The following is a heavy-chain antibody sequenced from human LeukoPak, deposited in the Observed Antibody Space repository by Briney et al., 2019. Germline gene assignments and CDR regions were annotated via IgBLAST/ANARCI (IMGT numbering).Heavy chain of an antibody. CDR2: IYYSGST. CDR3: ARMEQWLPGFDY. V-gene: IGHV4-31*03. D-gene: IGHD6-19*01. CDR1: GGSISSGGYY. Sequence: SETLSLTCTVSGGSISSGGYYWSWIRQHPGKGLEWIGYIYYSGSTYYNPSLKSRVTISVDTSKNQFSLKLSSVTAADTAVYYRARMEQWLPGFDYWGQGTLVTVSS. J-gene: IGHJ4*02.